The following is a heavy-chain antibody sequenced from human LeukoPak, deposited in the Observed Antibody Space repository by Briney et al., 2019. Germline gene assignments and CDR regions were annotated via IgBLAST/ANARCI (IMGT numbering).Heavy chain of an antibody. V-gene: IGHV3-9*01. CDR3: AKGHSSGPNRPPDY. J-gene: IGHJ4*02. Sequence: GGSLRLSCAASGFTFDDYAMHWVRQAPGKGLEWVSGISWNSGSIGYADSVKGRFTISRDNAKNSLYLQMNSLRAEDTALYYCAKGHSSGPNRPPDYWGQGTLVTVSS. CDR2: ISWNSGSI. D-gene: IGHD3-22*01. CDR1: GFTFDDYA.